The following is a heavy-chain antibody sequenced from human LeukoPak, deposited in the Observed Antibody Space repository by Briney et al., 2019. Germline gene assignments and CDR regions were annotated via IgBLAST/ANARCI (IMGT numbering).Heavy chain of an antibody. V-gene: IGHV3-15*07. CDR2: IKSKTDGGTT. CDR3: AKERLVPAAFVHSENYYYYYGMDV. J-gene: IGHJ6*02. D-gene: IGHD2-2*01. Sequence: PGGSLRLSCAASGFTFSNAWMNWVRQAPGKGLEWVGRIKSKTDGGTTDYAAPVKGRFTISRDDSKNTLYLQMNSLRAEDTAVYYCAKERLVPAAFVHSENYYYYYGMDVWGQGTTVTVSS. CDR1: GFTFSNAW.